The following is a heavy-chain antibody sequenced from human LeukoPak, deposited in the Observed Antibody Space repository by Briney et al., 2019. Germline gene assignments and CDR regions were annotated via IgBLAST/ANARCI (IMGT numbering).Heavy chain of an antibody. V-gene: IGHV3-30*18. D-gene: IGHD2-2*01. CDR3: AKGRSSTTSRSYMDV. CDR1: GFTFSSYG. Sequence: PGGSLRLSCAASGFTFSSYGMHWVRQAPGKGLEWVAIISNDGSEKYYAHSVKGRLTISRDNSKNTLYLQMNSLGAEDTAVYYCAKGRSSTTSRSYMDVWGKGTTVTVSS. CDR2: ISNDGSEK. J-gene: IGHJ6*03.